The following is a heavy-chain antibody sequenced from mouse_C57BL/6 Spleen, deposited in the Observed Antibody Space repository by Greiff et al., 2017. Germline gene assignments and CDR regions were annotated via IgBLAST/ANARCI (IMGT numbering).Heavy chain of an antibody. D-gene: IGHD1-1*01. Sequence: EVKLEESGGGLVQPGGSMKLSCAASGFTFRDAWMDWVRQSPEKGLEWFAEIRNKANNHATYYAESVKGRFTISRDDSKSSVYLQMNSLRAEDTGIYYCTTYYYPVAGGYFDYWGQGTTLTVSS. CDR1: GFTFRDAW. J-gene: IGHJ2*01. CDR3: TTYYYPVAGGYFDY. V-gene: IGHV6-6*01. CDR2: IRNKANNHAT.